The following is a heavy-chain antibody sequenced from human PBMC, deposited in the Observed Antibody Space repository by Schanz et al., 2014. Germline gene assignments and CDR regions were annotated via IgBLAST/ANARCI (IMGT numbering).Heavy chain of an antibody. CDR3: SKGLYYDNTGGGFDY. Sequence: EVQLLESGGGLVQPGGSLRLSCAASGFTFTTHSMTWVRQAPGKGLDWVSGISGSGGSTYYADSVKGRFTISRDKSKTTLSLHMNSLRAEDTAVYYCSKGLYYDNTGGGFDYWGQGTLVTVSS. D-gene: IGHD3-16*01. CDR1: GFTFTTHS. V-gene: IGHV3-23*01. J-gene: IGHJ4*02. CDR2: ISGSGGST.